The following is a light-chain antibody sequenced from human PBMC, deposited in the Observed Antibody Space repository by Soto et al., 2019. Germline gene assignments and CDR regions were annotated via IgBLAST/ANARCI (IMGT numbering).Light chain of an antibody. J-gene: IGKJ1*01. CDR1: QSVSSNY. V-gene: IGKV3-20*01. CDR2: GAS. CDR3: QQYVISPRT. Sequence: EIVLTQSPGTLSLSPGERATLSCRASQSVSSNYLAWYQQKPGQAPRLLIYGASNRPTGIPDRFSGSGSGTDFTLTFSSLEPEDFAVYYCQQYVISPRTFGQGTKVEI.